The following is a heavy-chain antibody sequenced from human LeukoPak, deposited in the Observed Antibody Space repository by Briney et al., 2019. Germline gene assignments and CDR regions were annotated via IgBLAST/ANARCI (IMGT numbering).Heavy chain of an antibody. Sequence: GGSLRLSCAASGFNFNVCSMNWVRQAPGKGLEWISYMTSDSNTTYYADSVRGRFTISRDNAKKSVYLELSNLRADDTAMYYCARSTEWFADYWGQGTLVTVSS. V-gene: IGHV3-48*01. CDR1: GFNFNVCS. CDR3: ARSTEWFADY. CDR2: MTSDSNTT. J-gene: IGHJ4*02. D-gene: IGHD3-3*01.